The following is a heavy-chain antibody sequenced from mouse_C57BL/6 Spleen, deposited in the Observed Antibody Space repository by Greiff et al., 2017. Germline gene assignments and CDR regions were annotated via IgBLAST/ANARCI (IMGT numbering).Heavy chain of an antibody. CDR2: IDPSDSYT. CDR1: GYTFTSYW. D-gene: IGHD2-4*01. V-gene: IGHV1-50*01. J-gene: IGHJ3*01. Sequence: QVQLQQSGAELVKPGASVKLSCKASGYTFTSYWMQWVKQRPGQGLEWIGEIDPSDSYTNYNQKFKGKATLTVDTSSSTAYMQLSSLTSEDSAVYYCAREGLRVFAYWGQGTLVTVSA. CDR3: AREGLRVFAY.